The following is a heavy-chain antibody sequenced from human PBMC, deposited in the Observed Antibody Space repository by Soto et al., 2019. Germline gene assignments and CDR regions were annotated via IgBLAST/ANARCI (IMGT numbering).Heavy chain of an antibody. CDR2: INPTTTTT. CDR1: ENRFNTYS. D-gene: IGHD6-13*01. V-gene: IGHV1-46*02. J-gene: IGHJ3*02. Sequence: GASVKVSCKASENRFNTYSLHWVRQAPGQGLEWMGVINPTTTTTTDAQKFQGRVTMTRDTSTSTVFLELSSLRSGDTAVYYCARDLYSTSWYVRAFDMWGQGTMVTVSS. CDR3: ARDLYSTSWYVRAFDM.